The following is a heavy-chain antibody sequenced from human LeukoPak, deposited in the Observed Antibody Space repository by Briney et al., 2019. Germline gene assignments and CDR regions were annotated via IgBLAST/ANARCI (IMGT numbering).Heavy chain of an antibody. V-gene: IGHV1-18*01. CDR2: ISAYNGNT. Sequence: ASVKVSCKASGYTFTSYGIGCVRQAPGQGLEWMGWISAYNGNTNYAQKLQGRVTMTTDTSTSTAYMELRSLRSDDTAVYYCARAVRGAVAGETDYWGQGTLVTVSS. D-gene: IGHD6-19*01. J-gene: IGHJ4*02. CDR3: ARAVRGAVAGETDY. CDR1: GYTFTSYG.